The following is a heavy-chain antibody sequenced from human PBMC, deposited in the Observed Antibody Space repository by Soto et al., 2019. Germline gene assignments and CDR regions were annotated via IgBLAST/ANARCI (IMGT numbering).Heavy chain of an antibody. CDR2: ITGSGGRT. J-gene: IGHJ6*03. Sequence: GGSLRLSCAASGFTFNNYAMTWVRQAPGMGLEWVSSITGSGGRTYSADSVKGRFTISRDNSKNTLYLQMNSLRAGDTALYYCAKVGRYDSGSYSSWYYYYYMDVWGKGTTVTVSS. D-gene: IGHD3-10*01. CDR3: AKVGRYDSGSYSSWYYYYYMDV. V-gene: IGHV3-23*01. CDR1: GFTFNNYA.